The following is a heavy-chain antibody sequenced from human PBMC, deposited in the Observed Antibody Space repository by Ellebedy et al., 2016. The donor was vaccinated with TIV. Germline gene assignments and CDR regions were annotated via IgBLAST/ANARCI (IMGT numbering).Heavy chain of an antibody. D-gene: IGHD4-17*01. CDR1: GFTISSSW. J-gene: IGHJ4*02. Sequence: GGSLRLSCAASGFTISSSWMHWVRQVPGKGLVWVSRIKSDWSSTSYADSVKGRFAISRDNAQNTLYLQMNSLRAEDTAVYYCARDPYGARPGDWGQGTLVTVSS. CDR2: IKSDWSST. V-gene: IGHV3-74*01. CDR3: ARDPYGARPGD.